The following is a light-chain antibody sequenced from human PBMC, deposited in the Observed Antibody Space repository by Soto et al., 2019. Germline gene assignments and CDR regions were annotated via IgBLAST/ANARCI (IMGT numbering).Light chain of an antibody. CDR1: QSVSSSY. V-gene: IGKV3-20*01. CDR3: QQYGSSPIT. CDR2: GAS. J-gene: IGKJ5*01. Sequence: EIVLTQSPGTLSLSPGERATLSCRASQSVSSSYLAWYQQKPGQAPRLLIHGASSRTTGIPDRISGSGSGTDFTLTISRLEPEDFAVYYCQQYGSSPITFGQGTRLEI.